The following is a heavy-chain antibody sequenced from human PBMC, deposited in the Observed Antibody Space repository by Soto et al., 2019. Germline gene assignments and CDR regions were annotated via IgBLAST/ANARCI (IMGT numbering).Heavy chain of an antibody. CDR2: TSGGGGGT. D-gene: IGHD3-9*01. CDR1: GFIFSNYA. CDR3: AKGSHYDILTAYQAFDF. J-gene: IGHJ4*02. Sequence: EVQLLESGGGLVQPGGSLRLSCSASGFIFSNYAMSWVRQAPGRGLEWVSSTSGGGGGTHYADSVKGRATISRAKSKNTLQLQMHRLRAEDTAVYYCAKGSHYDILTAYQAFDFWGQGTLVTVSS. V-gene: IGHV3-23*01.